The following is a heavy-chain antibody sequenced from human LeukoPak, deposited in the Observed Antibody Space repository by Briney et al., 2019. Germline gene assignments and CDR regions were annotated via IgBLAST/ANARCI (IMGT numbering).Heavy chain of an antibody. V-gene: IGHV3-33*01. CDR1: GFTFSGHG. CDR2: IWYDGSNK. D-gene: IGHD6-19*01. J-gene: IGHJ4*02. CDR3: ARYTSGWFLDY. Sequence: GGSLRLSCAASGFTFSGHGMHWGHQAPGKGLEWVAVIWYDGSNKYYADSVKGRFTISRDNSENTLYLQMNSLRAQDTAVYYCARYTSGWFLDYWGQGTLVTVSS.